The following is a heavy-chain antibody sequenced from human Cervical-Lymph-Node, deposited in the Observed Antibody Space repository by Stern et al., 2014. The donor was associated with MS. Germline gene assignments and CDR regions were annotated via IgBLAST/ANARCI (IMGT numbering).Heavy chain of an antibody. Sequence: QITLKESGPTLVKPTQTLTLTCTFSGFSLSTSGVGVGWIRQPPGKALERLALIYWDDDKRYSPSLKSRLTITKDTSKNQVVLTMTNMDPVDTATYYCAHRPSYGDYEDYWGQGTLVTVSS. J-gene: IGHJ4*02. D-gene: IGHD4-17*01. CDR2: IYWDDDK. V-gene: IGHV2-5*02. CDR1: GFSLSTSGVG. CDR3: AHRPSYGDYEDY.